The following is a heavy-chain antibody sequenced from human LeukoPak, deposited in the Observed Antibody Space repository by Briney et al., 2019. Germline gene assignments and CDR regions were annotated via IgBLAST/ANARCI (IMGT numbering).Heavy chain of an antibody. Sequence: GGSLRLSCAASGFTFSSYSMNWVRQAPGKGLEWVSSISSSSSYIYYADSVKGRFTISRDNAKNSLYLQMNSLRAEDTAVYYCARALDYDFWSGMDVWGQGTTVTVSS. CDR3: ARALDYDFWSGMDV. CDR2: ISSSSSYI. D-gene: IGHD3-3*01. J-gene: IGHJ6*02. CDR1: GFTFSSYS. V-gene: IGHV3-21*01.